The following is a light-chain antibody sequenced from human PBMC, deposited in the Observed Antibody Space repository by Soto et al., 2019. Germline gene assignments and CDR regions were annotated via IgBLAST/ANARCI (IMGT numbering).Light chain of an antibody. CDR1: QSVSSSY. V-gene: IGKV3-20*01. Sequence: EIVLTQSPGTLSLSPGERVTLSCRASQSVSSSYLAWYQQKPGQAPRLLLYGASSRATGIPDRFSGSGSGTDFTLTISRLEPEDFAGYYCQQHGSSPRTFGQGTKVEIK. CDR2: GAS. CDR3: QQHGSSPRT. J-gene: IGKJ1*01.